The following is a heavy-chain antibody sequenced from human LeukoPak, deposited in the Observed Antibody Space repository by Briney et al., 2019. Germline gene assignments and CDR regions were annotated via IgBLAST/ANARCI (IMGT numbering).Heavy chain of an antibody. CDR3: ARELTIFGVETGGFDP. Sequence: GGSLRLSCAASGFTFSSYAMSWVRQAPGKGLEWVSAISGSGGSTYYADSVKGRFTISRDNSKNTLYLQMNSLRAEDTAVYYCARELTIFGVETGGFDPWGQGTLVTVSS. CDR1: GFTFSSYA. CDR2: ISGSGGST. D-gene: IGHD3-3*01. J-gene: IGHJ5*02. V-gene: IGHV3-23*01.